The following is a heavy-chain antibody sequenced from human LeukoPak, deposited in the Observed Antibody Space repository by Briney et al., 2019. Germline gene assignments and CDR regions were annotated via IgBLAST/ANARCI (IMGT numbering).Heavy chain of an antibody. CDR3: AKATNYYDSSGYYSDAFDI. Sequence: QPGGSLRLSCAASGFTFSSYWMHWVRQAPGKGLVWDSRINSDGSSTSYADSVKGRFTISRDNSKNTLYLQMNSLRAEDTAVYYCAKATNYYDSSGYYSDAFDIWGQGTMVTVSS. CDR2: INSDGSST. J-gene: IGHJ3*02. V-gene: IGHV3-74*01. CDR1: GFTFSSYW. D-gene: IGHD3-22*01.